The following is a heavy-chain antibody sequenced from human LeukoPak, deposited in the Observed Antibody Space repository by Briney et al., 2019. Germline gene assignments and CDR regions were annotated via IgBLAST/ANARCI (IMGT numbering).Heavy chain of an antibody. D-gene: IGHD3-3*01. J-gene: IGHJ4*02. CDR3: ARDQSPGVVTVDY. V-gene: IGHV7-4-1*02. CDR1: RYTFTSYA. Sequence: GASVKVSCKASRYTFTSYAMNWVRPAPGQGLEWMGWINTNTGNTTYAQGFTGRFVFSLDTSVSTAYLQISSLKAEDTAVYFCARDQSPGVVTVDYWGQGTLVTVSS. CDR2: INTNTGNT.